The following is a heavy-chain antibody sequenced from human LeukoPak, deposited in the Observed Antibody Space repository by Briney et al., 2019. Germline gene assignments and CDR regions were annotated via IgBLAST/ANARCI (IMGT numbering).Heavy chain of an antibody. Sequence: GGSLRLSCAASGFTFSRYSMHWVRQAPGKGLEWVAVISYGGSNKYYADSVKGRFTISRDNAKNSLYLQMKSLRAEDTAVYYCARGKTSQNIVTRKTYNWFDPWGQGTLVTVSS. J-gene: IGHJ5*02. CDR3: ARGKTSQNIVTRKTYNWFDP. CDR1: GFTFSRYS. D-gene: IGHD2/OR15-2a*01. CDR2: ISYGGSNK. V-gene: IGHV3-30*03.